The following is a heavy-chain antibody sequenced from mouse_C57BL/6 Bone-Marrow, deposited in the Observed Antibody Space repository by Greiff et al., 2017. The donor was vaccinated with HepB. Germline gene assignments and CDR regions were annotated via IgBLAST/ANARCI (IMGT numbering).Heavy chain of an antibody. CDR2: INPNYGTT. J-gene: IGHJ2*01. CDR3: ARSGTTVVAEPYFDY. V-gene: IGHV1-39*01. CDR1: GYSFTDYN. D-gene: IGHD1-1*01. Sequence: LVESGPELVKPGASVKISCKASGYSFTDYNMNWVKQSNGKSLEWIGVINPNYGTTSYNQKFKGKATLTVDQSSSTAYMQLNSLTSEDSAVYYCARSGTTVVAEPYFDYWGQGTTLTVSS.